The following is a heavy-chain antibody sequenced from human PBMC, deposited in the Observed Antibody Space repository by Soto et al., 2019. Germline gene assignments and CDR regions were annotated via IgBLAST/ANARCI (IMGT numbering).Heavy chain of an antibody. V-gene: IGHV3-30*18. CDR3: AKEWQLVRYY. J-gene: IGHJ4*02. Sequence: QVQLVESGGGVVQPGRSLRLSCAASGFTFSSYGMHWVRQAPGKGLEWVAVISYDGSNKYYADSVKGRFTISRDNSKNTLYLQMNSLRAEDTAVYYCAKEWQLVRYYWGQGTLVTVSS. CDR2: ISYDGSNK. D-gene: IGHD6-6*01. CDR1: GFTFSSYG.